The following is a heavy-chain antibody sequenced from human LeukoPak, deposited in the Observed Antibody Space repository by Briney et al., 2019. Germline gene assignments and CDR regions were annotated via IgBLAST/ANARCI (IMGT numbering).Heavy chain of an antibody. CDR3: ARLLPGNYYYYGMDV. Sequence: KISCKASGGTFSGYAISWVRQAPGQGLEWMGGIIPIFGTANYAQKFQGRVTITADKSTSTAYMELSSLRSEDTAVYYCARLLPGNYYYYGMDVWGKGTTVTVSS. CDR2: IIPIFGTA. J-gene: IGHJ6*04. D-gene: IGHD1-26*01. CDR1: GGTFSGYA. V-gene: IGHV1-69*06.